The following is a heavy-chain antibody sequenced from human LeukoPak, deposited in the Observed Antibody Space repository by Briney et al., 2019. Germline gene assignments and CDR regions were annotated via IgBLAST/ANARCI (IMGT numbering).Heavy chain of an antibody. CDR1: GFTFSSYS. CDR3: ARDHFSSGWYSSAFDI. V-gene: IGHV3-21*01. Sequence: GGSLRLSCAASGFTFSSYSMNWVRQAPGEGLEWVSSISSSSSYIYYAYSVKGLFTISRDNAKNSLYLQMHGVRAEDTAVYYCARDHFSSGWYSSAFDIWGQGTMVTVSS. D-gene: IGHD6-19*01. J-gene: IGHJ3*02. CDR2: ISSSSSYI.